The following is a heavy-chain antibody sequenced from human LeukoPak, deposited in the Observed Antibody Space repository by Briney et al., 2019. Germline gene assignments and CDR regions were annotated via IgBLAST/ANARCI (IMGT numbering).Heavy chain of an antibody. CDR1: GFTFTSSA. V-gene: IGHV1-58*01. CDR2: IVVGSGNT. D-gene: IGHD5-18*01. CDR3: AADPGDLYSYGYA. Sequence: ASVKVSCKASGFTFTSSAVQWVRQARGQRLEWIGWIVVGSGNTNYAQKFQERVTITGDMSTSTAYMELSSLRSEDTAVYYCAADPGDLYSYGYAWGQGTLVTVSS. J-gene: IGHJ4*02.